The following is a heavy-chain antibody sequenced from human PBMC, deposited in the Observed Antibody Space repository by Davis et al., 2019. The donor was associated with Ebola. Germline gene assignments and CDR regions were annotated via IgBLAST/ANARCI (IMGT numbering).Heavy chain of an antibody. D-gene: IGHD5-24*01. CDR3: ARRSQRWLQAYGMDV. CDR2: IYYSGST. V-gene: IGHV4-39*01. Sequence: MPSETLSLTCTVSGGSISSYYWGWIRQPPGKGLEWIGSIYYSGSTYYNPSLKSRVTISVDTSKNQFSLKLSSVTAADTAVYYCARRSQRWLQAYGMDVWGQGTTVTVSS. CDR1: GGSISSYY. J-gene: IGHJ6*02.